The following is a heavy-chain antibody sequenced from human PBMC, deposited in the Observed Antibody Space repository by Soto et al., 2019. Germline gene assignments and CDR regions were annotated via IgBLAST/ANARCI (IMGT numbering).Heavy chain of an antibody. J-gene: IGHJ4*02. CDR1: GFTFDDYA. Sequence: GGSLRLSCAASGFTFDDYAMHWVRQAPGKGLEWVSGISWNSGSIGYADSVKGRFTISRDNAKNSLYLQMNSLRAEDTALYYCAKDLRSSSSNFDYWGQGTLVTVSS. CDR2: ISWNSGSI. D-gene: IGHD6-6*01. V-gene: IGHV3-9*01. CDR3: AKDLRSSSSNFDY.